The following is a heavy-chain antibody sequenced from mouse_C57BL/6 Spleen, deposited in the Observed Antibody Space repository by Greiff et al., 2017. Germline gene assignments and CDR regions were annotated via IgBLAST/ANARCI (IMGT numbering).Heavy chain of an antibody. CDR2: IYPGDGDT. CDR3: ARRGAYYSNTGFAY. J-gene: IGHJ3*01. Sequence: QVQLQQSGPELVKPGASVKISCKASGYAFSSSWMNWVKQRPGKGLEWIGRIYPGDGDTNYNGKFKGKATLTADKSSSTAYMQLSSLTSEDSAVYFCARRGAYYSNTGFAYWGQGTLVTVSA. CDR1: GYAFSSSW. D-gene: IGHD2-5*01. V-gene: IGHV1-82*01.